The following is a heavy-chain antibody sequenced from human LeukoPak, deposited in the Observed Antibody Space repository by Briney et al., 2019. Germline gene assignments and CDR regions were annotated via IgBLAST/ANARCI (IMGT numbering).Heavy chain of an antibody. D-gene: IGHD2-2*01. V-gene: IGHV3-7*01. J-gene: IGHJ6*02. Sequence: PGGSLRLSCAASGFTFSSYWMSRVRQAPGKGLEWVANIKQDGSEKYYVDSVKGRFTISRDNAKNSLYLQMNSLRAEDTAVYYCARDLRKQYCSSTSCCYYYYYGMDVWGQGTTVTVSS. CDR2: IKQDGSEK. CDR1: GFTFSSYW. CDR3: ARDLRKQYCSSTSCCYYYYYGMDV.